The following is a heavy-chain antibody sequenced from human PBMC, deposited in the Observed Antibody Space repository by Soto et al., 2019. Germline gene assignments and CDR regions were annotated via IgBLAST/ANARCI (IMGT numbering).Heavy chain of an antibody. CDR3: AKAPQQLIVYFDY. D-gene: IGHD6-13*01. J-gene: IGHJ4*01. Sequence: AAEGTFGNYGMSWVRQIKGKGLEWVSSISDNGGTTYYADSVKGRFTISRDNSKNTLYLQMNSLRAEDTAVYYCAKAPQQLIVYFDYWGHATQVTVSS. CDR2: ISDNGGTT. V-gene: IGHV3-23*01. CDR1: EGTFGNYG.